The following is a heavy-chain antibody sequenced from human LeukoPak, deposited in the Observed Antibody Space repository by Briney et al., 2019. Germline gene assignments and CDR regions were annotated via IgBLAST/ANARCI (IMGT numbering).Heavy chain of an antibody. CDR1: GFTFSSYA. J-gene: IGHJ4*02. CDR3: ATSPDGQQLVNYYFDY. Sequence: GGSLRLSCAASGFTFSSYAMSWVRQAPGKGLEWVSAISGSGGSTYYADSVKSRFTISRDNSKNTLYLQMNSLRAEDTAVYYCATSPDGQQLVNYYFDYWGQGTLVTVSS. V-gene: IGHV3-23*01. D-gene: IGHD6-13*01. CDR2: ISGSGGST.